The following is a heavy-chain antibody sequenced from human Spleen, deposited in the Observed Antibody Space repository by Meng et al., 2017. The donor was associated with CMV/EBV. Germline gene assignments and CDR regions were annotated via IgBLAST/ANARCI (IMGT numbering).Heavy chain of an antibody. Sequence: GESLKISCAGSGFKFSDYWMHWVRQTPGKGLQWVASISTNSLYISYADALKGRITISRDYAKNSLYLQMNSLTVEDTALYYCARGKYFDLWGRGTLVTVSS. CDR1: GFKFSDYW. J-gene: IGHJ2*01. CDR3: ARGKYFDL. V-gene: IGHV3-21*01. CDR2: ISTNSLYI.